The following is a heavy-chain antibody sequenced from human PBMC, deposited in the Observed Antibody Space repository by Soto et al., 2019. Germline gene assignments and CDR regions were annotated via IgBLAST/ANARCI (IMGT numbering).Heavy chain of an antibody. V-gene: IGHV4-39*01. CDR1: DDSINSDKYY. Sequence: QLQLQESGPGLVKPSETLSLTCSVSDDSINSDKYYWGWIRQPPGKGLEWIGSIYYRGNAYYNPSLQTRVTISLDKPKSQFSLKLNSVPAADSAVYFCARLEGLATISYYVDFWGPGALVTVSS. CDR3: ARLEGLATISYYVDF. D-gene: IGHD3-9*01. J-gene: IGHJ4*02. CDR2: IYYRGNA.